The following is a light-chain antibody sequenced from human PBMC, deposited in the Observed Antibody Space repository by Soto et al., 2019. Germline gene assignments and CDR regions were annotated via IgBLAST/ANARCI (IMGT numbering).Light chain of an antibody. CDR2: DAS. CDR1: QSVDNR. V-gene: IGKV3-20*01. Sequence: EVVLTQSPGTLSLSPGERATLSCRASQSVDNRLAWYQQKPGQPPRLLIFDASSRASDIPDRFSGRGSGTDFSLTITRLAPEDFAFYYCQQYGPPPLTFGQGSRLEIK. J-gene: IGKJ5*01. CDR3: QQYGPPPLT.